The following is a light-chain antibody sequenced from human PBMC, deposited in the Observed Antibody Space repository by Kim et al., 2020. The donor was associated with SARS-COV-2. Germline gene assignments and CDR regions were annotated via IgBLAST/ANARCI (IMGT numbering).Light chain of an antibody. J-gene: IGKJ2*01. Sequence: SPGERATLSCRASQTVSSHYFAWYQQKAGQAPRLLIYGASSRATGIPDRFSGSGSGTDFTLTISRLEPEDFAVYFCQQYGGSPPYTFGQGTKLEI. CDR2: GAS. CDR3: QQYGGSPPYT. CDR1: QTVSSHY. V-gene: IGKV3-20*01.